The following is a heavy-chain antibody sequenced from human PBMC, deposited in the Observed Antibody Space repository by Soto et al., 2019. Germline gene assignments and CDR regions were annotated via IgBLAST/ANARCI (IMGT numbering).Heavy chain of an antibody. D-gene: IGHD5-12*01. CDR1: GFSLSTSGVG. J-gene: IGHJ5*02. V-gene: IGHV2-5*02. CDR2: IYWDDDK. CDR3: AHRRYSGYDWNWFDP. Sequence: SGPTLVNPTQTLTLTCTFSGFSLSTSGVGVGWIRQPPGKALEWLALIYWDDDKRYSPSLKSRLTITKDTSKNQVDLTMTNMDPVDTATYYCAHRRYSGYDWNWFDPWGQGTLVTVSS.